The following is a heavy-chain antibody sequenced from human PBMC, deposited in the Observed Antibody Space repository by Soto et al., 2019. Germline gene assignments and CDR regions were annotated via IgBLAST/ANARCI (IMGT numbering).Heavy chain of an antibody. J-gene: IGHJ5*02. CDR1: GGTFSSYA. V-gene: IGHV1-69*13. CDR2: IIPIFGTA. Sequence: GASVKVSCKASGGTFSSYAISWVRQAPGQGLEWMGGIIPIFGTANYAQKFQGRVTITADESTSTAYMELSSLRSEDTAVYYCARDPPLYSYPDNWFDPWGQGTLVTVSS. D-gene: IGHD5-18*01. CDR3: ARDPPLYSYPDNWFDP.